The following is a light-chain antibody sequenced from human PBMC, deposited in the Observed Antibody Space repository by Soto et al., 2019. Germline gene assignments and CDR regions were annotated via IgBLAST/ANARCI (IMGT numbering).Light chain of an antibody. CDR2: DAS. J-gene: IGKJ5*01. CDR3: QQRSSWPIT. V-gene: IGKV3-11*01. CDR1: QSVSSY. Sequence: EIVLTQSPATLYLSPGERATLSCRASQSVSSYLAWYQQKAGQAPRLLIYDASNRATGIPARFSGSGSGTDFTLTISSLEPEDSAGYYCQQRSSWPITFGQGTRLGIK.